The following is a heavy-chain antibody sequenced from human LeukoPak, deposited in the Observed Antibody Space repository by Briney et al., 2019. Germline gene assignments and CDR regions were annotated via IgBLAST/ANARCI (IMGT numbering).Heavy chain of an antibody. J-gene: IGHJ4*02. V-gene: IGHV3-23*01. Sequence: PGGSLRLSCAASGFTFSSYAMSWVRQAPGKGLEWLSAISGSGGSTYYADSVKGRFTISRDNYKYTLYLQMNSLRAEVTAVYCCAKGSCSCTSCDTFDYWGQGTLVTVSS. D-gene: IGHD2-2*02. CDR2: ISGSGGST. CDR3: AKGSCSCTSCDTFDY. CDR1: GFTFSSYA.